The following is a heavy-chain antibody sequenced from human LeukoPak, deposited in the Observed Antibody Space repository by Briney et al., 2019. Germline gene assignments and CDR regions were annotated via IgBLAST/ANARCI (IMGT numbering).Heavy chain of an antibody. CDR2: ISHSGST. D-gene: IGHD2-2*02. CDR1: GGSISSYY. V-gene: IGHV4-34*01. Sequence: SETLSLTCTVSGGSISSYYWGWIRQPPGKGLEWIGEISHSGSTNYNPSLKSRVTISVDTSKNQFSLKLSSVTAADTAVYYCVRGGDIVVVPAAIPHFDYWGQGTLVTVSS. J-gene: IGHJ4*02. CDR3: VRGGDIVVVPAAIPHFDY.